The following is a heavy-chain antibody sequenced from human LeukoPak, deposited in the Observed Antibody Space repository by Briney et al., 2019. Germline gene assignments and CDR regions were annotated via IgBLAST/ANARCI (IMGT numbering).Heavy chain of an antibody. D-gene: IGHD6-19*01. CDR2: ISGSGGST. Sequence: GGSLRLSCAASGFTFSSYAMSWVRQAPGKGLEWVSAISGSGGSTYYADSVKGRFTISRDNSKNTLYLQMNSLRVEDTAVYYCAKVIAVAGIAFDYWGQGTLVTVSS. CDR3: AKVIAVAGIAFDY. V-gene: IGHV3-23*01. J-gene: IGHJ4*02. CDR1: GFTFSSYA.